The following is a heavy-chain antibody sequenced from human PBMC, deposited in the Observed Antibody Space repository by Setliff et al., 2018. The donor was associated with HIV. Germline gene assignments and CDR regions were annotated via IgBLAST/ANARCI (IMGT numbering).Heavy chain of an antibody. V-gene: IGHV3-30*18. CDR3: AKLTPSYSSGKDAD. CDR1: GFTFGSYF. CDR2: MSTGGDIK. J-gene: IGHJ4*02. D-gene: IGHD6-19*01. Sequence: GGSLRLSCAATGFTFGSYFLHWVRQVPGKGLEWVAVMSTGGDIKIYADSVKVRFTISRDKYKNTLYLQMNSLRAEDTAIYYCAKLTPSYSSGKDADWGPGTLVTVSS.